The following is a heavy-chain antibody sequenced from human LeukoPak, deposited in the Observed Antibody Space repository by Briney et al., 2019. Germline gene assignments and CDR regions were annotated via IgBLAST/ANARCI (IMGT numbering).Heavy chain of an antibody. D-gene: IGHD2-2*01. Sequence: GGSLRLSCAASGFTFSSYAMSWVRQAPGKGLEWVSAISGSGGSTYYADSVKGRFTISRDNSKNTLYLQMNSLRAEDTAVYYCTTAAIVVPAVPDYWGQGTLVTVSS. CDR3: TTAAIVVPAVPDY. CDR1: GFTFSSYA. J-gene: IGHJ4*02. V-gene: IGHV3-23*01. CDR2: ISGSGGST.